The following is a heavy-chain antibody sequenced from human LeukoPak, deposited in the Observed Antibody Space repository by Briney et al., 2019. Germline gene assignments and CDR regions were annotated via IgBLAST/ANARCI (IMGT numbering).Heavy chain of an antibody. CDR1: GFTFTSSA. V-gene: IGHV1-58*01. J-gene: IGHJ4*02. Sequence: ASVKVSCKASGFTFTSSAVQWVRQARGQRLEWIGWIVVGSGNTNYAQKFQERVTITRDMSISTAYMELSRLRSDDTAVYYCARGAGIAAAGQPDWGQGTLVTVSS. CDR2: IVVGSGNT. CDR3: ARGAGIAAAGQPD. D-gene: IGHD6-13*01.